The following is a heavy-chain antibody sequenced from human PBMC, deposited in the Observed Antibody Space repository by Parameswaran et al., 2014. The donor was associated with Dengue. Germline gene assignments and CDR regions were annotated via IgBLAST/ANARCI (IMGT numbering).Heavy chain of an antibody. CDR3: ARGGVVVVPADAYYYYGMDV. J-gene: IGHJ6*02. CDR2: IIPIFGTA. D-gene: IGHD2-2*01. V-gene: IGHV1-69*01. Sequence: SWVRQAPGQGLEWMGGIIPIFGTASYAQKFQGRVTITADESTSTAYMELSSLRSEDTAVYYCARGGVVVVPADAYYYYGMDVWGQGTTVTVSS.